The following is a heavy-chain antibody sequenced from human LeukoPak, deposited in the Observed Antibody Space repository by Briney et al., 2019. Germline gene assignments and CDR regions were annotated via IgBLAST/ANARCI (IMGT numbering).Heavy chain of an antibody. CDR3: ARDKPHSYGRYFHH. D-gene: IGHD5-18*01. J-gene: IGHJ4*02. Sequence: SETVSLTCSVSGDSISTYHWNWIRKPPGRGLEWIGYMQSTGNSNYNPSLRSRVTMFVDTSKNQVALILRSVTAADTAVYFCARDKPHSYGRYFHHWGQGALVTVSS. V-gene: IGHV4-59*01. CDR2: MQSTGNS. CDR1: GDSISTYH.